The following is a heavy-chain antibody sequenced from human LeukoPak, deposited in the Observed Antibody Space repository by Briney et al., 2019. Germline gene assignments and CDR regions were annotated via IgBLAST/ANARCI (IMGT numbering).Heavy chain of an antibody. D-gene: IGHD1-14*01. CDR1: GFTVITND. CDR3: ARGVEPLAANTLAY. CDR2: LYSDGNT. Sequence: GGSLRLSCAASGFTVITNDMTWVHQAPGKGLEWVSVLYSDGNTKYADSVQGRFTISRDNSKNTLYLEMNSLSPDDTAVYYCARGVEPLAANTLAYWGQGTLVTVSS. V-gene: IGHV3-53*01. J-gene: IGHJ4*02.